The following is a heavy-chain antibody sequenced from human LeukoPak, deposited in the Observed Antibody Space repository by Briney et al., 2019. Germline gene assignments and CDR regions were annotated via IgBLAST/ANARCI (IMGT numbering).Heavy chain of an antibody. CDR1: GGSISSYY. V-gene: IGHV4-59*01. Sequence: SETLSLTCTVSGGSISSYYWTRTRQPPGKGLEWIGYIYYNGNTNYNPSLKSRVTISVDTSKNQFSLKVTSVTAADTAVYYCARYFNWPWAFDIWGPGTKVTVSS. CDR2: IYYNGNT. CDR3: ARYFNWPWAFDI. D-gene: IGHD3-9*01. J-gene: IGHJ3*02.